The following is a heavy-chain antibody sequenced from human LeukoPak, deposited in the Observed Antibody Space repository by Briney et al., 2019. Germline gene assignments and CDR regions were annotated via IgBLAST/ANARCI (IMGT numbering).Heavy chain of an antibody. D-gene: IGHD4-11*01. CDR3: AREIIVTTVTDGLDY. J-gene: IGHJ4*02. V-gene: IGHV1-2*02. CDR2: INPNSGGT. Sequence: ASVKVSCKASGYTFTGSYMHWVRQPPGQGLEWMGWINPNSGGTNYAQKFQGRVTMTRDTSISTAYMELSRLRSDDTAVYYCAREIIVTTVTDGLDYWGQGTLVTVSS. CDR1: GYTFTGSY.